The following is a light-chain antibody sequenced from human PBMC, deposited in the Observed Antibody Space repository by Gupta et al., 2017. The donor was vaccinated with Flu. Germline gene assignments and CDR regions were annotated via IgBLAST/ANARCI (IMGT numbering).Light chain of an antibody. CDR1: TSDIGAYDY. J-gene: IGLJ2*01. Sequence: QSALTQPRSVSGSPRQSVTISCTGSTSDIGAYDYVSWFQQHPGKAPKLIIYDVTKRSSGVPARFSGSKSANTASLTISALQAEDEADYHCCSFAGSYTLVFGGGTKLTVL. CDR3: CSFAGSYTLV. CDR2: DVT. V-gene: IGLV2-11*01.